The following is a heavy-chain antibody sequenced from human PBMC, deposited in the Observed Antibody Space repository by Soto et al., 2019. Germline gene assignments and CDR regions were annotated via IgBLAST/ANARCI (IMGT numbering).Heavy chain of an antibody. CDR1: GFTFSSYA. CDR3: AKDGLGFGELPYSDY. J-gene: IGHJ4*02. CDR2: ISGSGGST. V-gene: IGHV3-23*01. D-gene: IGHD3-10*01. Sequence: EVQLLESGGGLVQPGGSLRLSCAASGFTFSSYAMSWVRQAPGKGLEWVSAISGSGGSTYYADSVKGRFTISRDNSKNTLYLQTNSLRAEDTAVYYCAKDGLGFGELPYSDYWGQGTLVTVSS.